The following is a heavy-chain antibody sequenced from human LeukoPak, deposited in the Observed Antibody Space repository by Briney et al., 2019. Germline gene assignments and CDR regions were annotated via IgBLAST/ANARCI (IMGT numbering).Heavy chain of an antibody. J-gene: IGHJ3*02. CDR2: ISTDGSST. V-gene: IGHV3-74*01. Sequence: GESLKISCAAFGFTFSSYWMHWVRQAPGKGLVWVSRISTDGSSTNSADSVKGRFTISRDNAKNTLYLQMNSLRAEDTAVYYCVREYSSSSGRAFDIWGQGTMVTVSP. CDR3: VREYSSSSGRAFDI. D-gene: IGHD6-6*01. CDR1: GFTFSSYW.